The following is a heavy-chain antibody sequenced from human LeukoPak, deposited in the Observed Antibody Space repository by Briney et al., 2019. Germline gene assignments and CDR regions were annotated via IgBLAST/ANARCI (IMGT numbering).Heavy chain of an antibody. Sequence: ASVKVSCKASGGTFSSYAISWVRQAPGQGLEWMGGIIPIFGTANYAQKFQGRVTITTDESTSTAYMELSSLRSEDTAVYYCARAKDTAMVNPYYYYMDVWGKGTTVTVSS. J-gene: IGHJ6*03. D-gene: IGHD5-18*01. CDR1: GGTFSSYA. CDR3: ARAKDTAMVNPYYYYMDV. CDR2: IIPIFGTA. V-gene: IGHV1-69*05.